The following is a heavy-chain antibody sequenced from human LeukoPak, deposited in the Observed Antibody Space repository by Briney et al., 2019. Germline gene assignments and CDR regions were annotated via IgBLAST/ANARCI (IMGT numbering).Heavy chain of an antibody. CDR3: ARDLESISWYYYYYMDV. CDR2: INPNSGGT. J-gene: IGHJ6*03. Sequence: GASVKVSCKASGYTFTGYYMHWVRQAPGQGLEWMGWINPNSGGTNYAQKFQGRVTMTRDTSISTAYMELSSLRSDDTAVYYCARDLESISWYYYYYMDVWGKGTTVTVSS. V-gene: IGHV1-2*02. D-gene: IGHD2-2*01. CDR1: GYTFTGYY.